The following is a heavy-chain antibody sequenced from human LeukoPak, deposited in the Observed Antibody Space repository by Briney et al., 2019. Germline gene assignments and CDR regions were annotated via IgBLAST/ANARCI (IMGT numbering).Heavy chain of an antibody. CDR1: GFTFSSYN. V-gene: IGHV3-21*01. CDR2: ISSSSSYI. D-gene: IGHD3-10*02. Sequence: GGSLRLSCAASGFTFSSYNMNWVRQAPGKGLEWVSSISSSSSYIHYADSVKGRFTISRDNAKNSLYLQMNSLRAEDTAVYYCAELGITMIGGVWGKGTTVTISS. J-gene: IGHJ6*04. CDR3: AELGITMIGGV.